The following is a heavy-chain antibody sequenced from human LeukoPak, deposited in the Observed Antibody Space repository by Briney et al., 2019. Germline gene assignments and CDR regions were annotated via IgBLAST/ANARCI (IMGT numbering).Heavy chain of an antibody. CDR2: TSYDGNNQ. V-gene: IGHV3-30-3*01. CDR1: GFGFSSYT. CDR3: ARGANIVGAFFFDY. D-gene: IGHD1-26*01. Sequence: GGSLRLSCAASGFGFSSYTMHWVRQTPGKGPEWVAVTSYDGNNQYYADSVKGRFTISRDNSKNTLYLEMNSLRPEDTAVYYCARGANIVGAFFFDYWGQGTLVTVSS. J-gene: IGHJ4*02.